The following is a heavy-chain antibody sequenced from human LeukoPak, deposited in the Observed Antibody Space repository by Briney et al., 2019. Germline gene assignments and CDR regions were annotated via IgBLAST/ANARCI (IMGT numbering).Heavy chain of an antibody. CDR2: ISGSGSTI. Sequence: PGGSLRLSCAVSGFTFSDYYMNWIRQTPGKWLEWVSYISGSGSTIYYAESVRGRFTISRDNAKNSLYLQMNSLKTEDTAVYYCARDRIAARFDYWGQGALVTVSS. CDR1: GFTFSDYY. J-gene: IGHJ4*02. CDR3: ARDRIAARFDY. D-gene: IGHD6-6*01. V-gene: IGHV3-11*01.